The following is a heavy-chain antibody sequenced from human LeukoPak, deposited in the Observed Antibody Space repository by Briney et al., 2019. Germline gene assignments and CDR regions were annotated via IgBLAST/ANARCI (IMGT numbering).Heavy chain of an antibody. CDR1: GGSISNYY. D-gene: IGHD1-26*01. V-gene: IGHV4-4*07. Sequence: ETLCLTCTVSGGSISNYYWSWTRQPAGKGLEYIGRLYASGSTDYSPSLRSQLTMSLDTSKNQFSLKLTSVTAADTAIYYCARDGAATFSDYWGQGDLAAVSS. CDR3: ARDGAATFSDY. J-gene: IGHJ4*02. CDR2: LYASGST.